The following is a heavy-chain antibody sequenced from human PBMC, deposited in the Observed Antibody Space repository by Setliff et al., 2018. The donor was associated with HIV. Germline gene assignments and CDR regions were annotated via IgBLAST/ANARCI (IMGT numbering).Heavy chain of an antibody. D-gene: IGHD5-12*01. CDR3: AKGPLYSGYDLDYYCYYMDV. CDR1: GGTFSGYG. Sequence: GASVKVSCKASGGTFSGYGISWVRQAPGQGLEWMGGIIPIFDTTNYAQKFQGRVTITADESTSTAYMELSSLRSEDTAVYYCAKGPLYSGYDLDYYCYYMDVWGKGTTVTAP. J-gene: IGHJ6*03. V-gene: IGHV1-69*13. CDR2: IIPIFDTT.